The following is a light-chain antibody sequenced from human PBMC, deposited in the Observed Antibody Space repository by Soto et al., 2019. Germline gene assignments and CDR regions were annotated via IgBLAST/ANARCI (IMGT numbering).Light chain of an antibody. Sequence: ALTQPPSASGSPGQSVTISCTGTSSDVGGYNYVSWYQQHPGKAPKLMIYEVSKRPSGVPDRFSGSKSGNTASLTVSGLQAEDEADYYCSSYAGSNNHVVFGGGTQLTVL. CDR2: EVS. CDR1: SSDVGGYNY. V-gene: IGLV2-8*01. J-gene: IGLJ2*01. CDR3: SSYAGSNNHVV.